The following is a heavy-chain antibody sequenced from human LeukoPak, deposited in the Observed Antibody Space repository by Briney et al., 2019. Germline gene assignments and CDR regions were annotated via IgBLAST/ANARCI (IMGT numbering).Heavy chain of an antibody. CDR1: GFTFSSYA. D-gene: IGHD2-2*02. Sequence: GGSLRLSCAASGFTFSSYAMSWVRQAPGKGLEWVSVISGSDGSTYYADSVKGRFTISRDNSQNTLYLQMNSLRAEDTAVYHCAKEGCTGTNCYINCWGQGTLVTVSS. CDR3: AKEGCTGTNCYINC. J-gene: IGHJ4*02. CDR2: ISGSDGST. V-gene: IGHV3-23*01.